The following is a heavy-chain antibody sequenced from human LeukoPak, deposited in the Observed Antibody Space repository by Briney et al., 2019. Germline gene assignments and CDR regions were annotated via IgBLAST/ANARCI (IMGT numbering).Heavy chain of an antibody. J-gene: IGHJ4*02. V-gene: IGHV3-30*03. CDR1: GLTLSREG. CDR2: ISSDENSK. D-gene: IGHD4-17*01. CDR3: ARDIGGLDGDGLDY. Sequence: GGSLRLSCVASGLTLSREGLHWIRQAPGKGLEWVAVISSDENSKYYADSVEGRFTVSRDNSKNTLFLQMNSLRVEDTAVYYCARDIGGLDGDGLDYWGQGTLVSVSS.